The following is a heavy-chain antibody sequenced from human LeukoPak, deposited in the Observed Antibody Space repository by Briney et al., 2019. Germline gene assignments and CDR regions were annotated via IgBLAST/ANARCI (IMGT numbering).Heavy chain of an antibody. D-gene: IGHD5-18*01. CDR3: AKVARIQLWFGPPSD. CDR2: IYSGGST. J-gene: IGHJ4*02. Sequence: SGGSLRLSCAASGFTVSSNYMSWVRQAPGKGLEWVSVIYSGGSTYYADSVRGRFTISRDNSKNTLYLQMNSLRAEDTAVYYCAKVARIQLWFGPPSDWGQGTLVTVSS. CDR1: GFTVSSNY. V-gene: IGHV3-53*01.